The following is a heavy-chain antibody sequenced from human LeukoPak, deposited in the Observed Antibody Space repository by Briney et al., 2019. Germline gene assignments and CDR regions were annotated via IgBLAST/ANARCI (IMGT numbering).Heavy chain of an antibody. CDR1: GFTFSSYW. D-gene: IGHD5-12*01. Sequence: GGSLRLSCAASGFTFSSYWMSWVRQAPGKGLEWVSGFSGNGGNTYYADSMKGRFTISRDNSKNTLYLQMNSLRVEDTAVYYCVKDRLEGGHYYMGVWGKGTTVTVSS. J-gene: IGHJ6*03. CDR2: FSGNGGNT. CDR3: VKDRLEGGHYYMGV. V-gene: IGHV3-23*01.